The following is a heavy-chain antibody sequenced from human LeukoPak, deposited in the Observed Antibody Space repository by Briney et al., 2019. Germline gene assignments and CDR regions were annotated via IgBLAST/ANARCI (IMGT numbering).Heavy chain of an antibody. CDR3: AKDICTPTNCPFYFDS. D-gene: IGHD2-2*01. J-gene: IGHJ4*02. V-gene: IGHV3-23*01. Sequence: GESLRLSCTASGFTFSIYSMSWVRQAPGEGLEWVSGITVSGSHTYYADSVKGRFTISRDDSKNTLYLQMNNLRAEDTALYYCAKDICTPTNCPFYFDSWGQGTLVTVSS. CDR1: GFTFSIYS. CDR2: ITVSGSHT.